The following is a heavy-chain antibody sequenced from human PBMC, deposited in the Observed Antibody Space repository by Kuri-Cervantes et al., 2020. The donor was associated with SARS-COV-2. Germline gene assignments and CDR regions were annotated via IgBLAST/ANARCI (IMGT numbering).Heavy chain of an antibody. J-gene: IGHJ4*02. CDR2: ISSSSSYI. V-gene: IGHV3-21*01. CDR3: TRWRVGAKT. D-gene: IGHD1-26*01. Sequence: GGSLRLSCAASGFTVSSNYMSWVRQAPGKGLEWVSSISSSSSYIYYADSVKGRFTISRDNAKNSLYLQMNSLRAEDTAVYYCTRWRVGAKTWGQGTLVTVSS. CDR1: GFTVSSNY.